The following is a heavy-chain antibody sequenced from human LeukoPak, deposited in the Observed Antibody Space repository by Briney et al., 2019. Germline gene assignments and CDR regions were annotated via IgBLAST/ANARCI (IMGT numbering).Heavy chain of an antibody. CDR3: ARLGGDGYSRLGYYFDY. D-gene: IGHD5-24*01. Sequence: GESLKISCKGSGYSFTSYWIGWVRQMPGKGLEWMGIIYPGDSDTRYSPSFQGQVTISADKSISTAYLQWSSLKASGTAMYYCARLGGDGYSRLGYYFDYWGQGTLVTVSS. CDR1: GYSFTSYW. CDR2: IYPGDSDT. J-gene: IGHJ4*02. V-gene: IGHV5-51*01.